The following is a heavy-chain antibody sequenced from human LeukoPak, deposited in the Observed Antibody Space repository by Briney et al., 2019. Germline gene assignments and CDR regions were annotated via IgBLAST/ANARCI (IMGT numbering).Heavy chain of an antibody. V-gene: IGHV4-59*01. CDR3: ARDYSSGWYRFDP. J-gene: IGHJ5*02. CDR1: GGSISSYY. Sequence: SETLSLTCTVSGGSISSYYWSWIRQPPGKGLEWSGYIYYSGSTNYNPSLKSRVTISVDTSKNQFSLKLSSVTAADTAVYYCARDYSSGWYRFDPWGQGTLVTVSS. CDR2: IYYSGST. D-gene: IGHD6-19*01.